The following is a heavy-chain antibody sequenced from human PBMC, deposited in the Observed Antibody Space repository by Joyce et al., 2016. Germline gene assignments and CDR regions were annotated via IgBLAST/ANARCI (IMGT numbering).Heavy chain of an antibody. D-gene: IGHD3-10*01. V-gene: IGHV4-34*01. CDR3: AGAPRGIILARGEMGEYLQH. CDR2: VNDRERT. Sequence: QVQLQEWGAGLLKPSETLSLTCAVYGGSLSGYYCSWIRQAPGMGVEWIGEVNDRERTDYSPCLRGRATASIDTSKNQFSLRLATVTAADTAVYFCAGAPRGIILARGEMGEYLQHWGRGTLVIVSS. CDR1: GGSLSGYY. J-gene: IGHJ1*01.